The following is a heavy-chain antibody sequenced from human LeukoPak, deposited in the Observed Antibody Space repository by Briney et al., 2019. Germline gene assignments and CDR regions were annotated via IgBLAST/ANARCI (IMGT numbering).Heavy chain of an antibody. D-gene: IGHD3-9*01. J-gene: IGHJ3*02. CDR1: GGLIHDYY. Sequence: SETLSLTCSVSGGLIHDYYWHWLRQSPGKGLEWVGYVYYIGSTNYNPSLKSRLTISVDTSKNHFSLKLSSVTAADAAVYFCARQKMNDDNPGNYYFDAFDIWGQGTRVTVSS. CDR2: VYYIGST. V-gene: IGHV4-59*08. CDR3: ARQKMNDDNPGNYYFDAFDI.